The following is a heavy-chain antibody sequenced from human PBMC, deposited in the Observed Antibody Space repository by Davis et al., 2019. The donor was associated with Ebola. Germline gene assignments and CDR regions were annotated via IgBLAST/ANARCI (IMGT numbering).Heavy chain of an antibody. CDR1: GGTFSSYA. V-gene: IGHV1-18*01. J-gene: IGHJ6*02. Sequence: AASVKVSCKASGGTFSSYAISWVRQAPGQGLEWMGGISAYNGNTNYAQKLQGRVTMTTDTSTSTAYMELRSLRSEDTAVYYCARDSGGANLLRMDVWGQGTTVTVSS. CDR2: ISAYNGNT. D-gene: IGHD5-12*01. CDR3: ARDSGGANLLRMDV.